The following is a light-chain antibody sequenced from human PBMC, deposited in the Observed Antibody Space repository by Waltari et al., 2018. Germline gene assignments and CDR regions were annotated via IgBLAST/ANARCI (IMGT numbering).Light chain of an antibody. CDR1: QSVRSR. J-gene: IGKJ4*01. Sequence: EIVMMQSPATLSVSPGEGATLSCRASQSVRSRLAWYQQKPGQTPRHLIYGASTRATGIPDRFSGSGSETEFTLTISSLQSEDFAVYYCQQYNDWPLTFGGGTKVEIK. V-gene: IGKV3D-15*01. CDR3: QQYNDWPLT. CDR2: GAS.